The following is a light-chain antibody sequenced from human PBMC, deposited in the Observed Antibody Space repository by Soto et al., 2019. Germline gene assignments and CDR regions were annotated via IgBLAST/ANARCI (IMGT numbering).Light chain of an antibody. CDR1: QTACSNC. Sequence: EIVLTQSPGTLSLSPGERATLSCRASQTACSNCLAWYQQKPGQAPRLLISGASNRATGIPDRFSGSGSGTDFTLTISRLEPEDFAVYCCQKYGGSPGFTFGPGTRVDIK. J-gene: IGKJ3*01. CDR2: GAS. CDR3: QKYGGSPGFT. V-gene: IGKV3-20*01.